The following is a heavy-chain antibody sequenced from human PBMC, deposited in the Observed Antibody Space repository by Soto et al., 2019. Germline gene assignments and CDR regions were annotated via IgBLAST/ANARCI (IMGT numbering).Heavy chain of an antibody. CDR3: AKFGGHPLEYWYLDF. CDR1: GFTFSAYA. J-gene: IGHJ2*01. D-gene: IGHD3-16*01. Sequence: EVQLLESGGGLVQPGGSLRLSCAASGFTFSAYAMGWVRQAPGKGLDWVSTIHGGGGATHYADSVKGRFTISRDDSKNTLYAQMNSLRAEDTAVYYGAKFGGHPLEYWYLDFWGRGTLVTVSS. V-gene: IGHV3-23*01. CDR2: IHGGGGAT.